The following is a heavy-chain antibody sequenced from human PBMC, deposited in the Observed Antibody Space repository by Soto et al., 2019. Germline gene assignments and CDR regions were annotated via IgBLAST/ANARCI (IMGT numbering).Heavy chain of an antibody. V-gene: IGHV4-59*12. CDR1: GGSISSYY. J-gene: IGHJ4*02. CDR2: IYHSGST. CDR3: ARGPKSATVTAIRFFDY. Sequence: SETLSLTCTVSGGSISSYYWSWIRQPPEKGLEWIGYIYHSGSTNYNPSLKSRVTISVDTSKNQFSLKLSSVTAADTAVYYCARGPKSATVTAIRFFDYWGQGTLVTVSS. D-gene: IGHD4-4*01.